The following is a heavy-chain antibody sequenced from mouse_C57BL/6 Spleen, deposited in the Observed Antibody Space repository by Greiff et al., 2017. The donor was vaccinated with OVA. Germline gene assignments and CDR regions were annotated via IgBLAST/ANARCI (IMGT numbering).Heavy chain of an antibody. CDR3: ASIYYDYGFAY. J-gene: IGHJ3*01. Sequence: QVQLQQPGAELVKPGASVKVSCKASGYTFTSYWMHWVKQRPGQGLEWIGRIHPSDSDTNYNQKFKGTATLTVDNSSSTAYMQLSSLTSEDSAVYYCASIYYDYGFAYWGQGTLVTVSA. D-gene: IGHD2-4*01. CDR2: IHPSDSDT. V-gene: IGHV1-74*01. CDR1: GYTFTSYW.